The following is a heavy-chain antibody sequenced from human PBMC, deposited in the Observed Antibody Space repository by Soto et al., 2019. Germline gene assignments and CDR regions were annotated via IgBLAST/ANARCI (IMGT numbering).Heavy chain of an antibody. J-gene: IGHJ4*02. Sequence: EVQLVESGGGLVQPGGSLRLSCEDSGFTFSSRWMTWVRQGTGKGREWVANIKQDENGKDYVDSVKGRFTISRDNAKNSLYLQMNSLRPEDTAVYYCATHDGPAAAGLVLDFWGQGTLVTVSS. CDR1: GFTFSSRW. CDR3: ATHDGPAAAGLVLDF. D-gene: IGHD6-13*01. V-gene: IGHV3-7*02. CDR2: IKQDENGK.